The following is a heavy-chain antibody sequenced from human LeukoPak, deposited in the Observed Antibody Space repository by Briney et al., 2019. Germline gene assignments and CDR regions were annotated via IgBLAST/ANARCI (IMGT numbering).Heavy chain of an antibody. Sequence: GGSLRLSCAASGFTFSSYAMSWVRQAPGKGLEWVSTISGSGGSTYYADSVKGRFTISRDSSKNTLYLQMNSLRAEDTAVYYCAKDGARVLPSTINDYWGQGTLVTVSS. CDR1: GFTFSSYA. J-gene: IGHJ4*02. CDR2: ISGSGGST. D-gene: IGHD2-2*02. V-gene: IGHV3-23*01. CDR3: AKDGARVLPSTINDY.